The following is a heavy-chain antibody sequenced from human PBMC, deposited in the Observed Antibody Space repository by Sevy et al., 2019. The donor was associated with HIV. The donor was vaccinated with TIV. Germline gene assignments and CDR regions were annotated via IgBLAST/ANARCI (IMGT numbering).Heavy chain of an antibody. J-gene: IGHJ4*02. CDR1: GVSITSGNSY. V-gene: IGHV4-61*01. CDR3: ARGLNYYVSGSFDY. CDR2: IFYNGNT. D-gene: IGHD3-10*01. Sequence: SETLSLTCSVSGVSITSGNSYWSWIRQPPGKGLEWIGYIFYNGNTNYNPTLESRVTMSVDTSNSQFSLSLRSVTAADTVVYYCARGLNYYVSGSFDYWGQGTLVTVSS.